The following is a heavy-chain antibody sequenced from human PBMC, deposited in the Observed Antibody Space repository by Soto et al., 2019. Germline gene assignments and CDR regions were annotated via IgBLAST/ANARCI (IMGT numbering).Heavy chain of an antibody. V-gene: IGHV1-8*01. CDR3: AREVGIAVTGLDL. J-gene: IGHJ5*02. CDR1: GYTFTASN. D-gene: IGHD6-19*01. CDR2: MNPANGYA. Sequence: QEQLVQSGAELKRPGASVKVSCRASGYTFTASNINWVRQAAGQGPGRVGWMNPANGYAAYAREFQGRVNMTHDPSTDPAYMDLGGMSSGDTASYYCAREVGIAVTGLDLWGPGTLVTVSS.